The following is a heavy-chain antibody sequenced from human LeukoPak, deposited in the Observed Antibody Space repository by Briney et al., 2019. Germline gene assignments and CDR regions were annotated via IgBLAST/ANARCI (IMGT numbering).Heavy chain of an antibody. J-gene: IGHJ5*02. CDR2: INPGDSDT. CDR1: GYSFTSSW. CDR3: ARQPGAGWFDP. V-gene: IGHV5-51*01. Sequence: ESLKISCQASGYSFTSSWIGWARQMPGKGLEWMAIINPGDSDTRYSPSFQGQVTISADKSISTVYLQWGSLKASDTAMYCCARQPGAGWFDPWGQGTLVTVSS. D-gene: IGHD3-10*01.